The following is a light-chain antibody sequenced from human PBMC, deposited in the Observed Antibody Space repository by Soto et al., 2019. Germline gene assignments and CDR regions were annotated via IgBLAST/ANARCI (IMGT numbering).Light chain of an antibody. J-gene: IGLJ2*01. CDR3: SSYTTSTTRII. CDR2: EVS. CDR1: SSDVGGYNH. V-gene: IGLV2-14*01. Sequence: QSALTQPASVSGSPGQSITISCTGSSSDVGGYNHVSWYQQHPGKAPKLMIYEVSNRPSGVSNRFSGSTSGNTASLTISGLQAEDEADYYCSSYTTSTTRIIFGGGTKVTVL.